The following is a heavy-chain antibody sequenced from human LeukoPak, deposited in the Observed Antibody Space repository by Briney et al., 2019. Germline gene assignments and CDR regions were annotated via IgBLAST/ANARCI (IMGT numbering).Heavy chain of an antibody. CDR1: GFTFRGYA. Sequence: PGRSLRLSCAASGFTFRGYAIYWVRQAPGKGLEWVSGISGSGGDTYFADSVKDRFTISRDNSKNTVFLQMDRLRAEDTAVYYCAKTTAGYSSGRYPGWPVDYWGQGTLVTVSS. CDR2: ISGSGGDT. CDR3: AKTTAGYSSGRYPGWPVDY. V-gene: IGHV3-23*01. D-gene: IGHD6-19*01. J-gene: IGHJ4*02.